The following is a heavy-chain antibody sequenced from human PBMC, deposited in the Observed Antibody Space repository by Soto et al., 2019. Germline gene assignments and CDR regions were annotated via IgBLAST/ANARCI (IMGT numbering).Heavy chain of an antibody. Sequence: EVELVESGGGLVQPGRSLRLSCTTSGFTFDDYAMHWVRQAPGKGLEWVSGITWNSDIIDYAYSVKGRFTVSRDNAKNSLYLQMNSLRAEDTALYYWAKELGPAPSFDFWGQGTLVTVSS. J-gene: IGHJ4*02. CDR2: ITWNSDII. D-gene: IGHD7-27*01. CDR1: GFTFDDYA. V-gene: IGHV3-9*01. CDR3: AKELGPAPSFDF.